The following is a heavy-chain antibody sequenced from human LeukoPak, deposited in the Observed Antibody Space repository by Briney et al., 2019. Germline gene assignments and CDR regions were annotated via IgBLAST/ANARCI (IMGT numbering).Heavy chain of an antibody. Sequence: GESLKISRKASGYRFTSYWIGWVREMPGKGLEWMGIIYPGDSDTRYSPSFQGQVTISADKSITTAYLQWSSLKASDTAMYYCARPGRVGFRFEYWGQGTLVTVSS. J-gene: IGHJ4*02. CDR2: IYPGDSDT. V-gene: IGHV5-51*01. CDR3: ARPGRVGFRFEY. D-gene: IGHD5-24*01. CDR1: GYRFTSYW.